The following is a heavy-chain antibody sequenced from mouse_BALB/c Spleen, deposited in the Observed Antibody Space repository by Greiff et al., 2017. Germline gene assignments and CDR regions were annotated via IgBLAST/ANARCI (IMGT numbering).Heavy chain of an antibody. CDR3: ARKELTGTAWFAY. V-gene: IGHV5-12-2*01. J-gene: IGHJ3*01. D-gene: IGHD4-1*01. CDR2: ISNGGGST. Sequence: EVKVVESGGGLVQPGGSLKLSCAASGFTFSSYTMSWVRQTPEKRLEWVAYISNGGGSTYYPDTVKGRFTISRDNAKNTLYLQMSSLKSEDTAMYYCARKELTGTAWFAYWGQGTLVTVSA. CDR1: GFTFSSYT.